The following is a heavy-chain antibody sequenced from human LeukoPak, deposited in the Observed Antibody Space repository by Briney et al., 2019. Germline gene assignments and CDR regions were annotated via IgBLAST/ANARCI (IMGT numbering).Heavy chain of an antibody. CDR3: ARRSLREAYNRFDP. V-gene: IGHV4-39*01. CDR2: MSHSGSA. Sequence: PQTLSLTCTVSGGSVTTISSYSGSIRPPPGKGLEWIGSMSHSGSAFYNPSLKSRVSISVDTSKNQFSLRVTSVTAADTALYYCARRSLREAYNRFDPWGQGTLVTVSS. D-gene: IGHD3-10*01. J-gene: IGHJ5*02. CDR1: GGSVTTISSY.